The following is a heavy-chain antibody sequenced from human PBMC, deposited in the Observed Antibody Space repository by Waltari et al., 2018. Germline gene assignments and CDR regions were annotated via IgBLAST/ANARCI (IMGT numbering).Heavy chain of an antibody. Sequence: QVQLQQWGAGLLKPSETLSLTCAVYGGSFSGYYWSWIRQPPGKGLEWIGEINHSGSTNYNPSLKSRVTISVDTSKNQFSLKLSSVTAADTAVYYCARGHSSDYWGQGTLVTVSS. CDR2: INHSGST. CDR1: GGSFSGYY. CDR3: ARGHSSDY. V-gene: IGHV4-34*01. D-gene: IGHD6-6*01. J-gene: IGHJ4*02.